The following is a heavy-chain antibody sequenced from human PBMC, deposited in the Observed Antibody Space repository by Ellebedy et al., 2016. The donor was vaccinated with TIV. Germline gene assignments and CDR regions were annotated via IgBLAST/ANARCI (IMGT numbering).Heavy chain of an antibody. CDR1: GYIFANYW. CDR2: IYVGDSDT. D-gene: IGHD3-10*01. CDR3: ARLASYGSGTYYRGGGYFDY. V-gene: IGHV5-51*01. Sequence: PGGSLRLSCKGSGYIFANYWVGWVRQMPGKGLEWMGIIYVGDSDTRYSPSFQGQVTISADKSISTSYLQWSSLRASDTAMYYCARLASYGSGTYYRGGGYFDYWGQGTLVTVSS. J-gene: IGHJ4*02.